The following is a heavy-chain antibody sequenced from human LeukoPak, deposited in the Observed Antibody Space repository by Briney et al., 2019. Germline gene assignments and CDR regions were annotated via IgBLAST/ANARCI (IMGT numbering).Heavy chain of an antibody. CDR1: GGSFSRYC. CDR2: IDHRGDT. V-gene: IGHV4-34*01. CDR3: ARGATISETGYFDF. J-gene: IGHJ4*03. Sequence: SETLSLTCAVYGGSFSRYCWSWIRQSPGKGLEWIAEIDHRGDTNYNPSVRSRVTISVDTSKNQFSLKVKSLSAADTAVYYCARGATISETGYFDFWGQGTLVTVSS. D-gene: IGHD5-24*01.